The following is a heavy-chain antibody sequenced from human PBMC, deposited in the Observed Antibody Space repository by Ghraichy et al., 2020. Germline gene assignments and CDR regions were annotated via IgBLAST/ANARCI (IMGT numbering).Heavy chain of an antibody. CDR2: IYYSGST. J-gene: IGHJ4*02. D-gene: IGHD6-19*01. Sequence: SETLSLTCTVSGGSISSSSYYWGWIRQPPGKGLEWIGSIYYSGSTYYNPSLKSRVTISVDTSKNQFSLKLSSVTAADTAVYYCARAYSSGWGYFDYWGQGTLVSVSS. V-gene: IGHV4-39*01. CDR3: ARAYSSGWGYFDY. CDR1: GGSISSSSYY.